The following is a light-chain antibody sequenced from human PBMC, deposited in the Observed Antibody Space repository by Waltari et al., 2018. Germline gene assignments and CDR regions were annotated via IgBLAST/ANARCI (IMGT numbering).Light chain of an antibody. V-gene: IGKV3-11*01. CDR1: QSVGRA. Sequence: EIALTQSPVTLSLSPGDRATLSCRASQSVGRALPWYQQNPGQPPRLLIYDASTRATGIPARISGSGSGTDFTLTIGSLEPEDFAVYFCLERSSWPPTFGGGTTVDIK. CDR3: LERSSWPPT. J-gene: IGKJ4*01. CDR2: DAS.